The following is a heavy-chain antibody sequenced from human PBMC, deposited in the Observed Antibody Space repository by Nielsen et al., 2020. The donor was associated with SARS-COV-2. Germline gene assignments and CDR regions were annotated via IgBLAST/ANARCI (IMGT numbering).Heavy chain of an antibody. D-gene: IGHD2-8*01. Sequence: SETLSLTCTVSGGSISSSSYYWGWIRQPPGKGLEWIGSIYYSGSTYYNPSLKSRVTISVDTSKNQFSLKLSSVTAADTAVYYCARGNTKDHSLDVWGQGTTVTVSS. CDR2: IYYSGST. CDR1: GGSISSSSYY. J-gene: IGHJ6*02. V-gene: IGHV4-39*07. CDR3: ARGNTKDHSLDV.